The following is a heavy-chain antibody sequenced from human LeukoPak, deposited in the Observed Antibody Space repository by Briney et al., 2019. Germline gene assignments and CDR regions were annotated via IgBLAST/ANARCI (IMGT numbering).Heavy chain of an antibody. Sequence: SETLSLTCAVYGGSFSDYYWSWIRQPPGKGLEWIGEINHSGSTNYNPSLKSRVTISVDTSKNQFSLKLSSVTAADTAVYYCARGGRRGYIDLDYWGQGTLVTVSS. D-gene: IGHD5-12*01. CDR2: INHSGST. CDR1: GGSFSDYY. V-gene: IGHV4-34*01. CDR3: ARGGRRGYIDLDY. J-gene: IGHJ4*02.